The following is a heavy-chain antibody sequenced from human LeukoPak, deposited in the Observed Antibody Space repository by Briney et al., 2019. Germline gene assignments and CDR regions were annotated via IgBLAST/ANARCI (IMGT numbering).Heavy chain of an antibody. V-gene: IGHV3-7*03. CDR3: ARGFDY. CDR1: GFTFSSYW. J-gene: IGHJ4*02. CDR2: IKQDGSER. Sequence: PGGSLRLSCAASGFTFSSYWMSWVRQAPGKGLYWVANIKQDGSERFYVDSVKGRFTISRDNTQNSLYLQMNSLRPEDTAVYYCARGFDYWGQGILVTVSS.